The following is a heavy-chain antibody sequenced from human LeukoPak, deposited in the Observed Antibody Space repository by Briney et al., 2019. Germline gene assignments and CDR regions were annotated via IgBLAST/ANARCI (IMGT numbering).Heavy chain of an antibody. CDR3: ARRAIGRGYDEYYFDY. J-gene: IGHJ4*02. Sequence: GESLKISCKGSGYNFATYWIGWVRQMPGKGLEWMGIIYPGDSGTRYSPSFQGQVTISADKSISTAYLQWSSLKASDTAMYYCARRAIGRGYDEYYFDYWGQGTLVTVSS. CDR1: GYNFATYW. CDR2: IYPGDSGT. V-gene: IGHV5-51*01. D-gene: IGHD5-12*01.